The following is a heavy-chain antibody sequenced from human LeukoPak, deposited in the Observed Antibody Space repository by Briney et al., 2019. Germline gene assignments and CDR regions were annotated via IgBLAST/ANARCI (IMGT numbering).Heavy chain of an antibody. CDR3: TTRLRNHFDY. CDR1: GFTFSTYW. V-gene: IGHV3-21*04. CDR2: ISDGSRDT. J-gene: IGHJ4*02. D-gene: IGHD5-12*01. Sequence: GGSLRLSCAASGFTFSTYWMYWVRQAPGKGLEWVSTISDGSRDTHYAGSVKGRFTISRDDSQNIVYLQMDSLRAEDTALYYCTTRLRNHFDYWGQGAQVTVSS.